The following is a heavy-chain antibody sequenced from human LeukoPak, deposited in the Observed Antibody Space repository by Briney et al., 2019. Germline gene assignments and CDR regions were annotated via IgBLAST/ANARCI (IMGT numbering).Heavy chain of an antibody. D-gene: IGHD5-24*01. V-gene: IGHV3-23*01. Sequence: GRSLRLSCAASGFTFSSYAMSWVRQAPGKGLEWVSAISGSGGSTYYADSVKGRFTISRDNSKNTLYLQMNSLRAEDTAVYYCAKGIRGRWLQSLPGYWGQGTLVTVSS. CDR1: GFTFSSYA. CDR3: AKGIRGRWLQSLPGY. CDR2: ISGSGGST. J-gene: IGHJ4*02.